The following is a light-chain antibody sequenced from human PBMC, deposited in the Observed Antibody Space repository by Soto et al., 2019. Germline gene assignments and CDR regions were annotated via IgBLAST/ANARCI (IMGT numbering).Light chain of an antibody. CDR3: QQYNHWPPLT. Sequence: EIVMTQSPSTLSVSPGERATLSCRASQSVSSNLAWYQHKPGQAPRLLIYGASTRATGIPARFSGSGSGTESTLTITSLQSEDFAVSYCQQYNHWPPLTFGGGTKVEIK. CDR1: QSVSSN. V-gene: IGKV3-15*01. J-gene: IGKJ4*01. CDR2: GAS.